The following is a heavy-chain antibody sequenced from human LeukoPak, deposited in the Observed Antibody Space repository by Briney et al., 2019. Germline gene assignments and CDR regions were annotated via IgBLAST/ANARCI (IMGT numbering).Heavy chain of an antibody. J-gene: IGHJ4*02. V-gene: IGHV3-74*01. CDR3: ARDGIYGDYGH. CDR1: GXTFSSYW. Sequence: PGGSLRLSCAASGXTFSSYWMHWVRQAPGKGLVWVSRIKSDGSSTSYADSVKGRFTISRDNAKNTLYLQMNSLRAEDTAVYYCARDGIYGDYGHWGQGTLVTASS. D-gene: IGHD4-17*01. CDR2: IKSDGSST.